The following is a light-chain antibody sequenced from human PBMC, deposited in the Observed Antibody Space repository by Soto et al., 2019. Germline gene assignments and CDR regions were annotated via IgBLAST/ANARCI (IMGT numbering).Light chain of an antibody. V-gene: IGLV2-14*01. CDR2: DVS. Sequence: QSALTQPASVSGSPGQSITISCVGTSGDIGDYHYVSWYQQHPGKVPKVIIYDVSNRPSGVSYRFSGTKSGNTASLTVSGLQAEDEAYYYCCSYTRSGTLIFGTGTKLTVL. CDR1: SGDIGDYHY. J-gene: IGLJ1*01. CDR3: CSYTRSGTLI.